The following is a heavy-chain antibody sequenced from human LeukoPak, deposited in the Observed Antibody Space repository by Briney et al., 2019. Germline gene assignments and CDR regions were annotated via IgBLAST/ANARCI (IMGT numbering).Heavy chain of an antibody. V-gene: IGHV4-59*08. CDR3: ARHERGAENLDY. CDR2: VSYSGRT. CDR1: GASISNYY. D-gene: IGHD1-1*01. J-gene: IGHJ4*02. Sequence: SETLSLTCTVSGASISNYYWGWIRQPPGKGLECIGYVSYSGRTNHNPSLKSRVTISADTSKNQFSLKLTSVTAADTAVYYCARHERGAENLDYWGQGTLDTVSS.